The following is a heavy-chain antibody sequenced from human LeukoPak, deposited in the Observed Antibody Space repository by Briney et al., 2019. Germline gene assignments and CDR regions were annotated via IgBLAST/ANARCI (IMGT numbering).Heavy chain of an antibody. Sequence: GGSLRLSCAASGFTFSSYGMHWVRQAPGKGLEWVAFIRYDGSNKYYADSVKGRFTISRDNSKNTLYLQMNSLRAEDTAVYYCARRAGEYSRPYHYGGQGTLDTVSS. CDR3: ARRAGEYSRPYHY. CDR1: GFTFSSYG. V-gene: IGHV3-30*02. D-gene: IGHD4-17*01. CDR2: IRYDGSNK. J-gene: IGHJ4*02.